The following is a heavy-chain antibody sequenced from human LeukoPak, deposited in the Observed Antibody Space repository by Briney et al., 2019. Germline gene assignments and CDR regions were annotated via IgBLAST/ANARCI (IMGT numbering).Heavy chain of an antibody. CDR2: INPSGGST. Sequence: ASVKVSCKASGYTFTSYYVHWVLQAPGQGLEWMGIINPSGGSTSYAQKFQGRVTMTRDTSTSTACMELSSLRSEDTAVYYCAREASGSYPRLGYWGQGTLVTVSS. CDR1: GYTFTSYY. CDR3: AREASGSYPRLGY. D-gene: IGHD1-26*01. J-gene: IGHJ4*02. V-gene: IGHV1-46*03.